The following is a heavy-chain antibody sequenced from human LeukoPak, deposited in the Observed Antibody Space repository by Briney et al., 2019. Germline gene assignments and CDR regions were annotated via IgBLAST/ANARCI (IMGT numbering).Heavy chain of an antibody. V-gene: IGHV1-18*01. CDR3: ARGGSSTYIDY. D-gene: IGHD2-2*01. CDR1: GFTFTIYG. J-gene: IGHJ4*02. Sequence: ASVTVSCKASGFTFTIYGSTWVRQAPGQGLEWMGWISGYNGNTNYAQKLQGSVAMTTDTSTRTAYMQLRSLRSDDNAAYYCARGGSSTYIDYWGQGTLVTVSS. CDR2: ISGYNGNT.